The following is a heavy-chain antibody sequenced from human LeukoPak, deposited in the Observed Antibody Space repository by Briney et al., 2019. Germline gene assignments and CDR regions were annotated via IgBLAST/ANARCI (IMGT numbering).Heavy chain of an antibody. D-gene: IGHD1-26*01. CDR3: ANDGRLSGSYGDLDY. CDR1: GFTFSNYA. V-gene: IGHV3-23*01. J-gene: IGHJ4*02. Sequence: PGASLRLSCAASGFTFSNYAMNWVRQAPGKGLEWVSGISGSGGSTYYADSVKGRFTISRDNSKNTLYLQMNSLRAEDTAVYYCANDGRLSGSYGDLDYWGQGTLVTVSS. CDR2: ISGSGGST.